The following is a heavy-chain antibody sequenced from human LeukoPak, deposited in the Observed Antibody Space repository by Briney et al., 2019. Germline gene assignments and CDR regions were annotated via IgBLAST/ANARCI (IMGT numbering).Heavy chain of an antibody. CDR2: IYTGGSP. D-gene: IGHD6-19*01. V-gene: IGHV3-53*01. Sequence: GGSLRLSCVASGFTVTSNYVTWVRQAPGKGLEWVSVIYTGGSPYYADSVKGRFAISRDISKNTVYLQMYSLRAEDTAVYYCARMYNSGWRYFDSWGQGTLVTVSS. CDR1: GFTVTSNY. J-gene: IGHJ4*02. CDR3: ARMYNSGWRYFDS.